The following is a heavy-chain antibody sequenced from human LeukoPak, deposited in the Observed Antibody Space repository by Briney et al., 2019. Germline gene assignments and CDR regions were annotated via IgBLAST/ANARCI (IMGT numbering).Heavy chain of an antibody. V-gene: IGHV3-30-3*01. CDR1: GFTFSTYS. J-gene: IGHJ3*02. Sequence: GGSLRLSCVASGFTFSTYSIHWVRQAPGKGLEWVSSISYDGSNRYYADSVKGRFTISRDNSKNTLYLQMDSLRMEDTAVYHCAREGGIVVVVAASVGAFNIWGQGTLVTVSS. CDR3: AREGGIVVVVAASVGAFNI. D-gene: IGHD2-15*01. CDR2: ISYDGSNR.